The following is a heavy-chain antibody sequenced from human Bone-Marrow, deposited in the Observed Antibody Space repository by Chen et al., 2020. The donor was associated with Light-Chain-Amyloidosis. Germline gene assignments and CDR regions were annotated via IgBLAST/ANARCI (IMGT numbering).Heavy chain of an antibody. CDR2: IYPDDSDA. V-gene: IGHV5-51*01. J-gene: IGHJ4*02. CDR3: ARRRDGYNFDY. CDR1: GYTFPNDW. D-gene: IGHD5-12*01. Sequence: EVQLEQSGPEVKKPGESLKIPCKAPGYTFPNDWIGWVRQMPGKGLEWMGVIYPDDSDARYSPSFEGQVTISADKSITTAYLQWRSLKASDTAMYYCARRRDGYNFDYWGQGTLVTVSS.